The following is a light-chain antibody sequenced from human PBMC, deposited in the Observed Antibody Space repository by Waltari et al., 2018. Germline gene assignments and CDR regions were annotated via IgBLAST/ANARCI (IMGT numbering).Light chain of an antibody. CDR3: QQANIYPRP. CDR1: HEIDRW. CDR2: ETS. Sequence: DFQMTQSPSFVSASVGDRVTMPCRASHEIDRWLALFQQKPGKAPKHLIHETSRLQSGVSSRFCGSGYGTDFTLTISSRQSEYVSTYYCQQANIYPRPFGGGTRVE. J-gene: IGKJ4*01. V-gene: IGKV1-12*01.